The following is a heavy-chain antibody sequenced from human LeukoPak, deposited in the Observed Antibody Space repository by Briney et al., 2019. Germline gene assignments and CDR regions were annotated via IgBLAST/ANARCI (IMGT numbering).Heavy chain of an antibody. CDR3: ARLYDDYTNGHFDS. D-gene: IGHD4-11*01. J-gene: IGHJ4*02. Sequence: GGSLRLSCAGSGFSFSGYSMNWVRQAPGRGLEWVSTITSSSSYIYSSDSVKGRFTISRDNAKNSLYLQMNSLRAEDTAVYYCARLYDDYTNGHFDSWGQGTLVTVSS. CDR2: ITSSSSYI. CDR1: GFSFSGYS. V-gene: IGHV3-21*01.